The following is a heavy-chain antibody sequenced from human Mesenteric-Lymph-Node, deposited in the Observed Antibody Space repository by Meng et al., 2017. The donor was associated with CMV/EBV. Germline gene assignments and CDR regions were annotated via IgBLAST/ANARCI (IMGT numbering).Heavy chain of an antibody. CDR1: GGPLSGYY. CDR3: ARDGGWRY. Sequence: QVQLQQWGAGLLKPSETLSLTCAVHGGPLSGYYWNWFRQPPGKGLEWIGEVHHSGTTDYNPSLRSRVTISLNTTKNQFSLKLSSVTAADTAVYYCARDGGWRYWGQGTLVTVSS. CDR2: VHHSGTT. V-gene: IGHV4-34*01. J-gene: IGHJ4*02. D-gene: IGHD3-16*01.